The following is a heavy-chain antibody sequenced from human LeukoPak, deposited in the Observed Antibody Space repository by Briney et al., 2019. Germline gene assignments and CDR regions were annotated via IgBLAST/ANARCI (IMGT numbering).Heavy chain of an antibody. D-gene: IGHD3-3*01. CDR3: ARSRAAEWLSVGMDV. J-gene: IGHJ6*02. V-gene: IGHV3-66*02. CDR1: GFTVSSNY. Sequence: SEGSLRLSCAASGFTVSSNYKSWVRQAPGKGLEWVSVIYSGGSTYYADSVKGRFTISRDNSKNTLYLQMNSLRAEDTAVYYCARSRAAEWLSVGMDVWGQGTTVTVSS. CDR2: IYSGGST.